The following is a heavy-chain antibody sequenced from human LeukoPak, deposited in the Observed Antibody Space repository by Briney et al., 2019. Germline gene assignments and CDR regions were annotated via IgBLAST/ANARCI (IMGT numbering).Heavy chain of an antibody. Sequence: GGSLRLSCAASGFTFSSYGMSWVRQAPGKGLEWVSAISGSGGSTYYADSVKGRFTISRDNSKNTLYLQMNSLRAEDTAVYYCAKRGAEWFGELLYWGRLAYYYYYMDVWGKGTTVTVSS. D-gene: IGHD3-10*01. CDR1: GFTFSSYG. J-gene: IGHJ6*03. V-gene: IGHV3-23*01. CDR2: ISGSGGST. CDR3: AKRGAEWFGELLYWGRLAYYYYYMDV.